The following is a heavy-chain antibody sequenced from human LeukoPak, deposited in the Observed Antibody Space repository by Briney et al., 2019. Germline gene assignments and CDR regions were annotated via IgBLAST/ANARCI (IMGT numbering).Heavy chain of an antibody. Sequence: GESLKISCTGSGYTFTNYWIAWVRHVPGKGLEWMGAIYPGDSDTRYTPSFQGQVTISADKSSSTAYLQWSSLKASDTAMYYCARHTSPDGGQYYYDSSGYYSAIMDWGQGTLVTVSS. CDR1: GYTFTNYW. J-gene: IGHJ4*02. CDR3: ARHTSPDGGQYYYDSSGYYSAIMD. CDR2: IYPGDSDT. V-gene: IGHV5-51*01. D-gene: IGHD3-22*01.